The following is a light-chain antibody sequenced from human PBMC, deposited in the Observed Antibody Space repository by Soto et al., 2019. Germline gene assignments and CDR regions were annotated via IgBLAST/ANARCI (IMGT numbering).Light chain of an antibody. J-gene: IGKJ4*01. CDR2: DAS. Sequence: EIVLTQSPATVSLSPLEIATLSCMASQSVSSYLAWYQQKPGQAPRPLIYDASNRATGIPARFSGSGSGTDFTLTISSLEPEDFAVYYCQQRSNWPPTFGGGTKVDIK. V-gene: IGKV3-11*01. CDR3: QQRSNWPPT. CDR1: QSVSSY.